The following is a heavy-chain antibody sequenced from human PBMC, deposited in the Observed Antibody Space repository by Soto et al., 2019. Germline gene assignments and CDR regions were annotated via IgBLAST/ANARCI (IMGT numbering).Heavy chain of an antibody. CDR2: ISYDGSNK. J-gene: IGHJ4*02. D-gene: IGHD2-15*01. CDR3: AKDRRVGGRHSNFDY. V-gene: IGHV3-30*18. CDR1: GFTFSSYG. Sequence: GGSLRLSCAASGFTFSSYGMHWVRQAPGKGLEWVAVISYDGSNKYYADSVKGRFTISRDNSKNTLYLQMNSLRAEDTAVYYCAKDRRVGGRHSNFDYWGQGTLVTVSS.